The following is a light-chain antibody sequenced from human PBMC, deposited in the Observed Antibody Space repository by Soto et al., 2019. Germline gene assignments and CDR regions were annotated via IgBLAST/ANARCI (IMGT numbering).Light chain of an antibody. CDR1: QSVSSNF. J-gene: IGKJ2*01. CDR2: GAS. V-gene: IGKV3-20*01. Sequence: EIVVTQSPGTLSLSPGERATLSCRASQSVSSNFLAWLQQKPGQAPRRLIYGASSRATGIPDRFSGSGSGTEFTLTISRLEPEDFAVYYFQQYGTAPYTFGQGTKLEIK. CDR3: QQYGTAPYT.